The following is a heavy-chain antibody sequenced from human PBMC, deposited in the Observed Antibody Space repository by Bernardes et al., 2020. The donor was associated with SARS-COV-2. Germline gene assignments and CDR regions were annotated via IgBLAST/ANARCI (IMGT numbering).Heavy chain of an antibody. CDR1: GLTFSSYW. D-gene: IGHD2-15*01. V-gene: IGHV3-74*03. CDR3: ASQGDCSGGTCQHY. J-gene: IGHJ4*02. Sequence: GGSLRLSCAASGLTFSSYWMHWVRQAPGKELVWFSRINSDGSGTMYADSVKGRFTISRDNAKSTLHLQMNSLRAEDTAVYYCASQGDCSGGTCQHYWGQGILVTVSS. CDR2: INSDGSGT.